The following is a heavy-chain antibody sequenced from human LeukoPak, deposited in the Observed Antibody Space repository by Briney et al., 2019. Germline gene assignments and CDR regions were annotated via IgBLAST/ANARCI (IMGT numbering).Heavy chain of an antibody. V-gene: IGHV3-11*01. J-gene: IGHJ3*02. D-gene: IGHD3-3*01. CDR3: ARDLGVGGACDI. CDR1: VFTFSDFH. CDR2: ISKSGSNT. Sequence: GGTLRLPCAASVFTFSDFHVSWIPQAPGKGREGVSYISKSGSNTYYADSVKDRYTISRHNAKNSLYLQMNSLRTGDTAVYYCARDLGVGGACDIWGQGTMVTVSS.